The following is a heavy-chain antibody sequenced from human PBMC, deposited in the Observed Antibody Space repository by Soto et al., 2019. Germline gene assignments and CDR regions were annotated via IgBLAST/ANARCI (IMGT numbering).Heavy chain of an antibody. CDR2: ISYDGSNK. V-gene: IGHV3-30*18. CDR1: WCTCSSYG. J-gene: IGHJ3*02. D-gene: IGHD4-17*01. CDR3: AKDTRPYGDSWVAFDI. Sequence: GGSLRLCWAAAWCTCSSYGRHWVRKAPGKGLEWVAVISYDGSNKYYADSVKGRFTISRDNSKNTLYLQMNSLRAEDTAVYYCAKDTRPYGDSWVAFDIWGQGTMVTVSS.